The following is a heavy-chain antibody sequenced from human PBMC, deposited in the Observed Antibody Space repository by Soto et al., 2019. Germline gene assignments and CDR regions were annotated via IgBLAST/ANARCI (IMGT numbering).Heavy chain of an antibody. V-gene: IGHV3-23*04. CDR3: VKDDGGYPSTAPH. CDR1: GITISNYP. Sequence: EVRLVESGGGLVQPGGSLRLSCAASGITISNYPMSWVRQAPGKGLDWVSGISGSGATTYYAASAKGRFTISKDISKNSLFLQLDSLRVEDSALYFCVKDDGGYPSTAPHWGQGTLVTVSP. D-gene: IGHD4-17*01. CDR2: ISGSGATT. J-gene: IGHJ4*02.